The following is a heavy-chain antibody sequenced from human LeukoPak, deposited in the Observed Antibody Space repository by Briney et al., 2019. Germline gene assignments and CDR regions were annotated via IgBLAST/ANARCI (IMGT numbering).Heavy chain of an antibody. Sequence: SQTLSLTCTVSGGSISSGSYYWSWIRQPAGKGLEWIGRIYTSGSTNYNPSLKSRVTISVDTSRNQFSLNLRSVTAADTAVYYCAIQSGATDYWGQGTLVTVSS. CDR1: GGSISSGSYY. CDR3: AIQSGATDY. D-gene: IGHD1-26*01. CDR2: IYTSGST. J-gene: IGHJ4*02. V-gene: IGHV4-61*02.